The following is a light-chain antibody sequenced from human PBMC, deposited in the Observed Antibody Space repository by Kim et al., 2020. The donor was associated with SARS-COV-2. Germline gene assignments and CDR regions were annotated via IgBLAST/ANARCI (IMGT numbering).Light chain of an antibody. Sequence: DIVMTQSPDSLAVSLGERAAINCKSSQSVLYTSNNMNYLAWYQQKPGQPPKLLIYWASTRESGVPDRFSGSGSGTDFTLTINSLRAEDVAVYYCQQYYTTPLTFGGGTKVDIK. V-gene: IGKV4-1*01. CDR2: WAS. CDR1: QSVLYTSNNMNY. CDR3: QQYYTTPLT. J-gene: IGKJ4*01.